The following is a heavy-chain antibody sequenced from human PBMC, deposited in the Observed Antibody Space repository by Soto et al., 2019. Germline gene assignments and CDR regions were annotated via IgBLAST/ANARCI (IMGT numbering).Heavy chain of an antibody. J-gene: IGHJ4*02. CDR2: IYYSGST. V-gene: IGHV4-59*01. Sequence: QVQLQESGPGLVKPSETLSLTCTVSGGSISSYYWSWIRQSPGKGLEWIGYIYYSGSTKYNPSLMRRVTISVDTSKNQFSLKLRSVTAADTAVYYCARGRGDTAMAWYYWGQGTLVTVSS. CDR3: ARGRGDTAMAWYY. CDR1: GGSISSYY. D-gene: IGHD5-18*01.